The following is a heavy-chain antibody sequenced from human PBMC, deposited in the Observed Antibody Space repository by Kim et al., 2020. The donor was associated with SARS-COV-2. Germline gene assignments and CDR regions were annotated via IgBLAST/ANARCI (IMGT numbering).Heavy chain of an antibody. V-gene: IGHV5-10-1*01. Sequence: GESLKISCKGSGYSFTSYWISWVRQMPGKGLEWMGRIDPSDSYTNYSPSFQGHVTISADKSISTAYLQWSSLKASDTAMYYCASQYDSSGYYYVLGYWGQGTLVTVSS. CDR3: ASQYDSSGYYYVLGY. CDR1: GYSFTSYW. CDR2: IDPSDSYT. D-gene: IGHD3-22*01. J-gene: IGHJ4*02.